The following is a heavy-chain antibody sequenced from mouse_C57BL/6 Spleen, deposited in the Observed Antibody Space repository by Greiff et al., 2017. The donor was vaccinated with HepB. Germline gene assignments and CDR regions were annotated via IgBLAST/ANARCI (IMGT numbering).Heavy chain of an antibody. CDR1: GYTFTDYY. CDR2: INPNNGGT. V-gene: IGHV1-26*01. J-gene: IGHJ2*01. CDR3: ARRGVDY. Sequence: EVQLQQSGPELVKPGASVKISCKASGYTFTDYYMNWVKQSHGKSLEWIGDINPNNGGTSYNQKFKGKATLTVDKSSSTAYMGLRSLTSEDSAVYDCARRGVDYWGQGTTLTVSS.